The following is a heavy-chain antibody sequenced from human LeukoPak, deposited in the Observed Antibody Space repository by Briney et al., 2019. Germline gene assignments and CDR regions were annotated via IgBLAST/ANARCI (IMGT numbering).Heavy chain of an antibody. CDR2: ISSSSSYI. V-gene: IGHV3-21*01. CDR1: GFTFSSYS. J-gene: IGHJ5*02. D-gene: IGHD2-2*01. Sequence: GGSLRLSCAASGFTFSSYSMNWVRQAPGKGLEWVSSISSSSSYIYYADSVKGRFTISRDNAKNSLYLQMNSLRAEDTAVCYCAGGYCSSASCYPYNWFDPWGQGTLVTVSS. CDR3: AGGYCSSASCYPYNWFDP.